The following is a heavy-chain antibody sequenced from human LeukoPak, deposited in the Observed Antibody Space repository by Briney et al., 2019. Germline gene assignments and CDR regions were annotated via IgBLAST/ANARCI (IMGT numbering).Heavy chain of an antibody. Sequence: ASVKVSCKASGYTFSRYYLHWVRQAPGQGLEWMGIIIPSGGSTSYAQKFQGRVTLTADTSTSTTYMELRSLRSDDTAVYYCALIPYCTTATCYYFDYWGQGTLVTVSS. CDR2: IIPSGGST. V-gene: IGHV1-46*01. CDR3: ALIPYCTTATCYYFDY. J-gene: IGHJ4*02. D-gene: IGHD2-2*01. CDR1: GYTFSRYY.